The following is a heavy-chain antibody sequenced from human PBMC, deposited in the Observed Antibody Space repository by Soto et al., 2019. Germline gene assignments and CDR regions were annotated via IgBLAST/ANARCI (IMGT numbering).Heavy chain of an antibody. CDR3: ARGRPSYGDYGGGEFNDY. CDR1: GFTVSSNY. V-gene: IGHV3-66*01. CDR2: IYSGGST. D-gene: IGHD4-17*01. J-gene: IGHJ4*02. Sequence: GGSLRLSCAASGFTVSSNYMSWVRQAPGKGLEWVSVIYSGGSTYYADSVKGRFTISRDNSKNTLYLQMNSLRAEDTAVYYCARGRPSYGDYGGGEFNDYWGQGTLVTVSS.